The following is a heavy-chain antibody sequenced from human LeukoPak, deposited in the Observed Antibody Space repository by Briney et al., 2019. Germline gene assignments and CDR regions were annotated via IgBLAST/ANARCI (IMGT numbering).Heavy chain of an antibody. CDR2: ISGSGGST. CDR1: GFTFSSYA. V-gene: IGHV3-23*01. D-gene: IGHD3-22*01. Sequence: GGSLRLSCAAPGFTFSSYAMSWVRQAPGKGLEWVSAISGSGGSTYYADSVKGRFTISRDNSKNTLYLQMNSLRAEDTAVYYCAKGLVVVKYAFDIWGQGTMVTVSS. J-gene: IGHJ3*02. CDR3: AKGLVVVKYAFDI.